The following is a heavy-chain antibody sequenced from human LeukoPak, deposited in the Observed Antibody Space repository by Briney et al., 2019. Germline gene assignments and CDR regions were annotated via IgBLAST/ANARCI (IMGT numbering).Heavy chain of an antibody. CDR3: AKDSSRWSKGEYYLGY. V-gene: IGHV3-33*06. J-gene: IGHJ4*02. D-gene: IGHD2-2*01. CDR2: IWCDGSNK. CDR1: GLTFSSYG. Sequence: GGSLRLSCAASGLTFSSYGMHWVRQAPGKGLEWVAVIWCDGSNKYYADSVKGRFTISRDNSKNTLYLQMNSLRAEDTAVYYCAKDSSRWSKGEYYLGYWGQGTLVTVSS.